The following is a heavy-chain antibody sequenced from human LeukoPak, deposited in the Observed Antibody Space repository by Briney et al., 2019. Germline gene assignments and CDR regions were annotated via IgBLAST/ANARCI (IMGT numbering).Heavy chain of an antibody. Sequence: PGGSLRLSCAASGFXFSIYWMSWVRQAPGKGLEWVANIKQDGSEKYYVDSVKGRFTISRDNAKNSLFLQVNSLRAEDTAVYYCARDGTVHSSYFDYWGQGTLVTVSS. CDR2: IKQDGSEK. CDR3: ARDGTVHSSYFDY. J-gene: IGHJ4*02. V-gene: IGHV3-7*05. CDR1: GFXFSIYW. D-gene: IGHD6-6*01.